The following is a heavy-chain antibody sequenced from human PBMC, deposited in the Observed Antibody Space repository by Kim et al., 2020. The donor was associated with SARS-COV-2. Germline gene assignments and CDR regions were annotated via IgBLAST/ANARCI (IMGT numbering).Heavy chain of an antibody. J-gene: IGHJ4*02. CDR3: ARDRYYYDSSGYSLLGWGTFDY. CDR2: ISYDGSNK. Sequence: GGSLRLSCAASGFTFSSYAMHWVRQAPGKGLEWVAVISYDGSNKYYADSVKGRFTISRDNSKNTLYLQMNSLRAEDTAVYYCARDRYYYDSSGYSLLGWGTFDYWGQGTLVTVSS. D-gene: IGHD3-22*01. V-gene: IGHV3-30-3*01. CDR1: GFTFSSYA.